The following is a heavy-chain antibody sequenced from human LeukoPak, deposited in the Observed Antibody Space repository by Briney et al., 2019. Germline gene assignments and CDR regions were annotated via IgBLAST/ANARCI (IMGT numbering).Heavy chain of an antibody. Sequence: PSETLSLTCAVYGGSFSGCYWRWIRQPPGKGLEWIGEISHSGSTNYNPSLKSRVTISVDTSKNQFSLKLSSVTAADTAVYYCARFGPDDYVWGSYRPLFDYWGQGTLVTVSS. CDR1: GGSFSGCY. J-gene: IGHJ4*02. CDR2: ISHSGST. CDR3: ARFGPDDYVWGSYRPLFDY. D-gene: IGHD3-16*02. V-gene: IGHV4-34*01.